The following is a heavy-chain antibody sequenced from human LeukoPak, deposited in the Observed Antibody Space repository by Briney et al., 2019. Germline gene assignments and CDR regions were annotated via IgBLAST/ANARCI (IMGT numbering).Heavy chain of an antibody. CDR3: ASMLELLGIDY. CDR2: IIPIFGTA. J-gene: IGHJ4*02. V-gene: IGHV1-69*06. D-gene: IGHD1-26*01. Sequence: ASVKVSCKASGGTFSSYAISWVRQAPGQGLEWMGGIIPIFGTANYAQKFQGRITITADKSTSTAYMELSSLRSEDTAVYYCASMLELLGIDYWGQGTLVTVSS. CDR1: GGTFSSYA.